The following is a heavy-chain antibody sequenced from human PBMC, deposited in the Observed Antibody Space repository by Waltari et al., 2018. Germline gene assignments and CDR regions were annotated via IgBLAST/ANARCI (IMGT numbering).Heavy chain of an antibody. CDR3: ARDKGGYDSSGYYSHPMDY. Sequence: QVQLVQSGAEVKKPGASVKASCKASGYTFTSYAMHWVRQAPGQRLEWMGWINAGNGNTKYSQKFQGRVTITRDTSASTAYMELSSLRSEDTAVYYCARDKGGYDSSGYYSHPMDYWGQGTLVTVSS. CDR2: INAGNGNT. CDR1: GYTFTSYA. D-gene: IGHD3-22*01. J-gene: IGHJ4*02. V-gene: IGHV1-3*01.